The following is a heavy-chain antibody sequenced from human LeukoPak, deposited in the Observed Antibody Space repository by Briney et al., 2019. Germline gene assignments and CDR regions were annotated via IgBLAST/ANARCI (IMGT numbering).Heavy chain of an antibody. CDR2: IYSGGST. J-gene: IGHJ5*02. CDR3: ARDLYCSGGSCYDNLNWFDP. D-gene: IGHD2-15*01. Sequence: GGSLRLSCAASGFTVSSNYMSWVRQAPGKGLEWVSVIYSGGSTYYADSVKGRFTISRDNSKNTLYLQMNSLRAEDTAVYYCARDLYCSGGSCYDNLNWFDPWGQGTLVTVSS. CDR1: GFTVSSNY. V-gene: IGHV3-66*01.